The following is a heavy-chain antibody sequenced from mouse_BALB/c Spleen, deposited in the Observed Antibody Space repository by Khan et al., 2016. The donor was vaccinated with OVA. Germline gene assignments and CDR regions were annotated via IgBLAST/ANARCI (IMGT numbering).Heavy chain of an antibody. Sequence: VQLQQSGTVLARPGASVKMSCKASGYSFTSYWIHWVKQRPGQGLEWIGAIYPGISDTRYNQKFKGKAKLNAVTSASSAYMELSSLTNEDSAVFDCTRSYYSYYFDYWGQGTTLTVSS. D-gene: IGHD1-1*01. CDR1: GYSFTSYW. V-gene: IGHV1-5*01. J-gene: IGHJ2*01. CDR3: TRSYYSYYFDY. CDR2: IYPGISDT.